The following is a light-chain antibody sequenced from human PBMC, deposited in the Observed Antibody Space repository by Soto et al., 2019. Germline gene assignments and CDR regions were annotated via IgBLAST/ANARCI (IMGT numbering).Light chain of an antibody. Sequence: EIVLTQAPATLSLSPGERATLSCRASQSVSSSVAWYQHKPDQAPRLLIYDASASATGIPARFRGSGSGTDFTLTITSLEPEDFAVYYWQQRINWSAVGGGTKVEI. J-gene: IGKJ4*01. V-gene: IGKV3-11*01. CDR3: QQRINWSA. CDR2: DAS. CDR1: QSVSSS.